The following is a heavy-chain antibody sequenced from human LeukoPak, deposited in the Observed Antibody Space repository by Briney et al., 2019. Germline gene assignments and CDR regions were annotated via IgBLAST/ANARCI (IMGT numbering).Heavy chain of an antibody. CDR2: IKQDGSDK. CDR1: GFHFATYW. V-gene: IGHV3-7*03. Sequence: PGGSLRLSCAVSGFHFATYWMTWVRQAPGKGLEWVANIKQDGSDKNYVDSVKGRFTISRDNAKKLLYLQMNSLRAEDTAVYYCARDLPDVLTGYSDLAFGIWGQGTMVTVSS. J-gene: IGHJ3*02. D-gene: IGHD3-9*01. CDR3: ARDLPDVLTGYSDLAFGI.